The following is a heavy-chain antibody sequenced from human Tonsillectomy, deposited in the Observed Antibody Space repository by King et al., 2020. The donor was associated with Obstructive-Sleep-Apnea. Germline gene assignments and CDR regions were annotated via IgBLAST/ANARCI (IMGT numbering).Heavy chain of an antibody. CDR2: IYYTGST. V-gene: IGHV4-30-4*01. CDR3: ARLGIVGPTRFDYYGLDV. D-gene: IGHD1-26*01. Sequence: VQLQESGPGLVKPSQTLSLTCTVSGGSISSRSYYWSWIRQPPGEGLEWIGFIYYTGSTYYNPSVKSRVSISVDTSKNQFSLRLSSVTAADTAVYYCARLGIVGPTRFDYYGLDVWGQGTTVTVSS. J-gene: IGHJ6*02. CDR1: GGSISSRSYY.